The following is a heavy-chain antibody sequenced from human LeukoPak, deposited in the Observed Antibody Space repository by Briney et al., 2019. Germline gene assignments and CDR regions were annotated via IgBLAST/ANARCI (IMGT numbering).Heavy chain of an antibody. CDR2: ISDSGGST. Sequence: GGSLRLSCAASGFTLSSYAMSWVRQTPGKGLEWVSGISDSGGSTVYADSIKGRFIISRDNSKNMLYLQMNSLRAEDTAVYYCARGHIAVAGHYGAGPSDSWGQGTLVTVSS. D-gene: IGHD6-19*01. V-gene: IGHV3-23*01. CDR3: ARGHIAVAGHYGAGPSDS. CDR1: GFTLSSYA. J-gene: IGHJ4*02.